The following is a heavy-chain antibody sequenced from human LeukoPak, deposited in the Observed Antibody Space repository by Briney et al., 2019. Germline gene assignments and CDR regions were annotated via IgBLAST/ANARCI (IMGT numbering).Heavy chain of an antibody. CDR2: ISWNSGSI. CDR1: GFTFDDYA. J-gene: IGHJ3*02. CDR3: AKDITYGGPVGHAFDI. V-gene: IGHV3-9*03. Sequence: PGGSLRLSCAASGFTFDDYAMHWVRQAPGKGLEWVSGISWNSGSIGYADSVKGRFTISRDNAKNSLYLQMNSLRAEDMALYYCAKDITYGGPVGHAFDIWGQGTMVTVSS. D-gene: IGHD4-23*01.